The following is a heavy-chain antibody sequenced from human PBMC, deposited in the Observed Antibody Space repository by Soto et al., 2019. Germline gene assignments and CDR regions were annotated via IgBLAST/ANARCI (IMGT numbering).Heavy chain of an antibody. J-gene: IGHJ6*02. CDR1: GYTFTGYY. V-gene: IGHV1-2*04. CDR3: ARALYDFWSGYSHERYYYYAMDV. CDR2: INPNSGGT. D-gene: IGHD3-3*01. Sequence: GASVKVSCKASGYTFTGYYMHWVRQAPGQGLEWMGWINPNSGGTNYAQKFQGWVTMTRDTSISTAYMELRRLRSDDTAVYYCARALYDFWSGYSHERYYYYAMDVWGQGTTVTV.